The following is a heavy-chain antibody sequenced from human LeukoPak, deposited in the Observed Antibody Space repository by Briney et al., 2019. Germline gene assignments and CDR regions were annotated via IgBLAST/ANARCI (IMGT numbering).Heavy chain of an antibody. CDR3: ARATYYYDSSPDAFDT. V-gene: IGHV4-61*08. J-gene: IGHJ3*02. Sequence: PSETLSLTCTVSGGSVSNGVYYWNWVRQPPGRGLEWLGQIYYTGSSRYSPSLKSRVTISVDTPKNQFSLKLSSVTAADTAVYYCARATYYYDSSPDAFDTWGQGTMVTVSS. D-gene: IGHD3-22*01. CDR1: GGSVSNGVYY. CDR2: IYYTGSS.